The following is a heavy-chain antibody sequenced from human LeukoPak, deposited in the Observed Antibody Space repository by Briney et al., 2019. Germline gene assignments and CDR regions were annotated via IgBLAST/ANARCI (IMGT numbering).Heavy chain of an antibody. V-gene: IGHV1-58*02. Sequence: SVKVSCKASGFTFTSSAMQWVRQARGQRLEWIGWIVVGSDNTNYAQKFKERVTISRDMSTTTVFMELSSLTSDDTAVYYCARGGYYDSSGYYHRYWFDPWGQGTLVTVSS. CDR2: IVVGSDNT. CDR3: ARGGYYDSSGYYHRYWFDP. D-gene: IGHD3-22*01. J-gene: IGHJ5*02. CDR1: GFTFTSSA.